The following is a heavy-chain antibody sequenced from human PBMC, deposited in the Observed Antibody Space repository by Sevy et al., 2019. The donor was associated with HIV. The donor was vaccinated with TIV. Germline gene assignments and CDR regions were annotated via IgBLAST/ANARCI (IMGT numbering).Heavy chain of an antibody. V-gene: IGHV1-46*01. J-gene: IGHJ4*02. CDR1: GYTCTSQY. CDR3: ARDSDNYDILTGYYPFDY. D-gene: IGHD3-9*01. Sequence: ASVKVSCKASGYTCTSQYMHWVRLAPGQGLEWMGIINPSGGSTSYAQKFQGRVNMTRDTSTSTVYMELSSLRSEDTAVYYCARDSDNYDILTGYYPFDYWGQGTLVTVSS. CDR2: INPSGGST.